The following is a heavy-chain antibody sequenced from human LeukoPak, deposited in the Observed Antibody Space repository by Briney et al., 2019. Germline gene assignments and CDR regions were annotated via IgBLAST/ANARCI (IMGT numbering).Heavy chain of an antibody. J-gene: IGHJ4*02. CDR3: ARERGILTGYFDY. D-gene: IGHD3-9*01. CDR2: IKQDGTEK. Sequence: GGSLRLSCVASGFTFSIYWMNWVRQAPGKGLEWVANIKQDGTEKNYVDSVKGRFTISRDNAKNSLYLQMNSLRAEDTAVYYCARERGILTGYFDYWGQGTLVTVSS. CDR1: GFTFSIYW. V-gene: IGHV3-7*01.